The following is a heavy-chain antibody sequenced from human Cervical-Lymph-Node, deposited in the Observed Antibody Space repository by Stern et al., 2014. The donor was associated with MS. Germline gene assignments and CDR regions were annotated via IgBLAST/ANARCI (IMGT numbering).Heavy chain of an antibody. CDR1: GASISSNEW. CDR2: VDHAGYT. D-gene: IGHD6-13*01. V-gene: IGHV4-4*02. CDR3: ARLYTSSLLYNAMDV. Sequence: QVQLQEPGPGLVKPSGTLSLTCAVSGASISSNEWWSWVRQPPGKGLEWXGEVDHAGYTKSSQSLKSRLTISVDKYKNQFSLKLTSVRAADTALYYCARLYTSSLLYNAMDVWGQGTPVTVSS. J-gene: IGHJ6*02.